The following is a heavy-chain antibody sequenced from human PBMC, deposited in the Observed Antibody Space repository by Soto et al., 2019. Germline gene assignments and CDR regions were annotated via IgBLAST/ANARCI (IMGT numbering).Heavy chain of an antibody. D-gene: IGHD6-13*01. J-gene: IGHJ6*02. Sequence: QVQLVESGGGVVQPGRSLRLSCAASGFTFSSYGMHWVRQAPGKGLEWVAVISYDGSNKYYADSVKGRFTISRDNSKNTLYLQVNSLRAEDTAVYYCAKNVTSRADYYYYYGMDVWGQGTTVTVSS. CDR3: AKNVTSRADYYYYYGMDV. CDR1: GFTFSSYG. V-gene: IGHV3-30*18. CDR2: ISYDGSNK.